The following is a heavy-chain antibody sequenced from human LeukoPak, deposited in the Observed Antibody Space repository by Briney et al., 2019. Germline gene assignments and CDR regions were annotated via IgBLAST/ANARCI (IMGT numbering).Heavy chain of an antibody. D-gene: IGHD4-23*01. V-gene: IGHV4-28*01. CDR3: PKSVDGGISPFDY. CDR1: GYSISSTNC. CDR2: IYYSGTT. Sequence: PSDTLSLTCAVSGYSISSTNCGGWIRQPPGKGLEWIGYIYYSGTTHYNPSLKSRVTMSVDASKNQFSLKLTSETAVDTAIYYFPKSVDGGISPFDYWGQGTVVTVSS. J-gene: IGHJ4*02.